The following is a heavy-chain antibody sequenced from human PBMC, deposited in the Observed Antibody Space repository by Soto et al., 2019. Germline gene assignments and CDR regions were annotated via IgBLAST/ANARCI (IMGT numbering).Heavy chain of an antibody. CDR2: ISYTGST. J-gene: IGHJ6*02. Sequence: LSLTCTVSGESISNPHYHWSWLRQTPGKGLEWIGYISYTGSTFYISSLESRVTMSVDTSKNDFSLRLTSVTAADTAVYYCAAGLGGFWSGYYGPTYYYYGMDVWGQGTTVTVSS. V-gene: IGHV4-30-4*01. D-gene: IGHD3-3*01. CDR1: GESISNPHYH. CDR3: AAGLGGFWSGYYGPTYYYYGMDV.